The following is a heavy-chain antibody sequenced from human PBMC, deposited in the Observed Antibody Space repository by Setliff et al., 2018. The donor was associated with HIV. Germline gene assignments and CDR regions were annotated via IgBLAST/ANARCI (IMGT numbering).Heavy chain of an antibody. J-gene: IGHJ4*02. Sequence: ASVKVSCKASGYTFSNYAIHWLRQAPGQRLEWMGWINAGNGNTKNSQNFQGRVTITRDTFASTAYMELSSLRSEDTAVYFCASDPVSDNSARPYYFDYWGQGTLVTVSS. CDR3: ASDPVSDNSARPYYFDY. CDR2: INAGNGNT. CDR1: GYTFSNYA. V-gene: IGHV1-3*01. D-gene: IGHD2-21*01.